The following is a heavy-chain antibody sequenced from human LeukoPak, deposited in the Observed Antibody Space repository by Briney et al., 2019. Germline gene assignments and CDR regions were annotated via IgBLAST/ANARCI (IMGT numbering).Heavy chain of an antibody. V-gene: IGHV3-7*01. CDR3: ARDGGLHTNFDY. J-gene: IGHJ4*02. D-gene: IGHD2-15*01. Sequence: SGGSLRLSCAASGFSFRNYWMGWVRQAPGKGLEWVANTKPDGSAEYYADSVRGRLSTSRDNANNLLYLQMNSLRAEDTAVYYCARDGGLHTNFDYWGQGTLVTVSS. CDR1: GFSFRNYW. CDR2: TKPDGSAE.